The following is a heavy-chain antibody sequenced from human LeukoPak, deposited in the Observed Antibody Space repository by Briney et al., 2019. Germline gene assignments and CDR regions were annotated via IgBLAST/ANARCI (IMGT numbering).Heavy chain of an antibody. CDR3: ATLSDYYDSSGYYFGY. D-gene: IGHD3-22*01. J-gene: IGHJ4*02. CDR2: ISAYNGNT. Sequence: ASVKVSCKASGYTFTSYGISWVRQALGQGLEWMGWISAYNGNTNYAQKLQGRVTMTTDTSTSTAYMELRSLRSDDTAVYYCATLSDYYDSSGYYFGYWGQGTLVTVSS. V-gene: IGHV1-18*01. CDR1: GYTFTSYG.